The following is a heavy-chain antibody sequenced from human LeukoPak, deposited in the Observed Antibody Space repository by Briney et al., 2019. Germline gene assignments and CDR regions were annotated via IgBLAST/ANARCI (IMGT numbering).Heavy chain of an antibody. D-gene: IGHD5-18*01. CDR3: ARGFPDTAMVMGLPTDQSDY. Sequence: AASVKVSCKASGYTFTSYAMNWVRQAPGQGLEWMGWINTNTGNPTYAQGFTGRFVFSLDTSVSTAYLQISSLKAEDTAVYCCARGFPDTAMVMGLPTDQSDYWGQGTLVTVSS. V-gene: IGHV7-4-1*02. CDR2: INTNTGNP. CDR1: GYTFTSYA. J-gene: IGHJ4*02.